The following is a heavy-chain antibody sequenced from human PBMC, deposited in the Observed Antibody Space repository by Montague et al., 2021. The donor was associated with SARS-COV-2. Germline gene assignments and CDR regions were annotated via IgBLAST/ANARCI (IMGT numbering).Heavy chain of an antibody. D-gene: IGHD1-26*01. CDR2: IWYDGSNK. V-gene: IGHV3-33*06. CDR3: AKDRVYSANLGAFDM. CDR1: GFTFSSYG. Sequence: SLRLSCAASGFTFSSYGMHWVRQAPGKGLEWVAVIWYDGSNKYYADSVKGRFTISRDNSRNTLYLQMNSLRADDTAVYYCAKDRVYSANLGAFDMWGQGTRVTVSS. J-gene: IGHJ3*02.